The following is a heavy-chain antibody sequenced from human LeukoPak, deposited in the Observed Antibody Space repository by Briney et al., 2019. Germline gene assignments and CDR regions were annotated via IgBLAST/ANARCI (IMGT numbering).Heavy chain of an antibody. CDR3: ASGGSSSWSYYYYGMDV. D-gene: IGHD6-13*01. V-gene: IGHV1-69*13. J-gene: IGHJ6*02. Sequence: SVKVSCTASGGTFSSYAISWVRQAPGQGLEWMGGIIPIFGTANCAQKFQGRVTITADESTSTAYMELSSLRSEDTAVYYCASGGSSSWSYYYYGMDVWGQGTTVTVSS. CDR2: IIPIFGTA. CDR1: GGTFSSYA.